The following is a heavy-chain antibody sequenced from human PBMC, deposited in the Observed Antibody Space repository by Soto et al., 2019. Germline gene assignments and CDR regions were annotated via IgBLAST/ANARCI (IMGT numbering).Heavy chain of an antibody. D-gene: IGHD2-15*01. CDR2: IYSGGST. CDR3: ARESIGAATGTDAFDI. Sequence: GGSLRLSCAASGFTVSSNYMSWVRQAPGKGLEWVSVIYSGGSTYYADSVKGRFTISRHNSKNTLYLQMNSLRAEDTDVYYCARESIGAATGTDAFDIWGQGTMVTVSS. J-gene: IGHJ3*02. V-gene: IGHV3-53*04. CDR1: GFTVSSNY.